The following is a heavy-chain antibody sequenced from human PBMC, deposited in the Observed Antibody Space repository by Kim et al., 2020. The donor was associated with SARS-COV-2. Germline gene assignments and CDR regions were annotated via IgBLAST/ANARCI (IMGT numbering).Heavy chain of an antibody. CDR1: GFTFSSYA. D-gene: IGHD2-15*01. J-gene: IGHJ5*02. CDR2: IWYDGSNK. Sequence: GGSLRLSCAASGFTFSSYAMHWVRQAPGKGLEWVAVIWYDGSNKYYADSVKGRFTISRDNSKNTLYLQMNSLRAEDTAVYYCAKGISKTANWFDPWGQG. CDR3: AKGISKTANWFDP. V-gene: IGHV3-33*06.